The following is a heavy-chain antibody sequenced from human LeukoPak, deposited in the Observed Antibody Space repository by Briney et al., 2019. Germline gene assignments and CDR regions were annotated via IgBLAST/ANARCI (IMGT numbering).Heavy chain of an antibody. J-gene: IGHJ4*02. CDR2: ISRNSGSI. D-gene: IGHD6-13*01. CDR1: GFTFDDYA. V-gene: IGHV3-9*01. Sequence: GGSVRLSCAASGFTFDDYAMHWVRQAPGRGLEWVSRISRNSGSIGYADSVKGRFTISRDNAKNSLYLQMNSLRAEDTALYYCAKDKSGSSWYRSYYFDYWGQGTLVTVSS. CDR3: AKDKSGSSWYRSYYFDY.